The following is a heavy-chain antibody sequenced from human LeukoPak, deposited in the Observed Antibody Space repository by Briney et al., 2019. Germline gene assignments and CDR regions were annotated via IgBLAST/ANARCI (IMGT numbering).Heavy chain of an antibody. CDR3: ARELAAAGPLPYFDY. D-gene: IGHD6-13*01. CDR1: GYTFTSYA. Sequence: PQASVKVSCKASGYTFTSYAMNWVRQAPGQGLEWMGWINTNTGNPTYAQGFTGRFVFSLDTSVSTAYLQISSLKAEDTAVYYCARELAAAGPLPYFDYWGQGTLVTVSS. J-gene: IGHJ4*02. V-gene: IGHV7-4-1*02. CDR2: INTNTGNP.